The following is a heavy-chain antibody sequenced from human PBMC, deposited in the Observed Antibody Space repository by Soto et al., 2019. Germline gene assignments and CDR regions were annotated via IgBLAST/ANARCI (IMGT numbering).Heavy chain of an antibody. CDR1: GVSICSDNW. CDR2: IHHSGST. J-gene: IGHJ4*02. D-gene: IGHD6-13*01. CDR3: ARDQGSHPGE. Sequence: QVQLQESGPGLVRPSGTVSLTCAVSGVSICSDNWWSWVRQPPGKALEWIGEIHHSGSTNYNPSLKSRVTMSVVPSKDLFSRTRNSVTAADTAFYYCARDQGSHPGEWGQGTLVSVSS. V-gene: IGHV4-4*02.